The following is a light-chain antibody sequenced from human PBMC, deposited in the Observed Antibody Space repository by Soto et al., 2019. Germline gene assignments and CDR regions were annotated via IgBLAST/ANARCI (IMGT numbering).Light chain of an antibody. CDR1: QSVGNN. Sequence: EIVMTQSPATLSVSPGERTTLSCRASQSVGNNLAWYQQKPGQAPRLLLYGASTRATGIPARFSGSGSGTDFTLTISSLEPEDFAVYYCQQRSNWLTFGGGTKVDIK. V-gene: IGKV3-11*01. CDR3: QQRSNWLT. CDR2: GAS. J-gene: IGKJ4*01.